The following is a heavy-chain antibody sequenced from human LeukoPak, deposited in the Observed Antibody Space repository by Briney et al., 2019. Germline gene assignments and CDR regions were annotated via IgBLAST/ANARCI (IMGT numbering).Heavy chain of an antibody. D-gene: IGHD3-10*01. CDR2: MNPNSGNT. Sequence: ASVKVSCKASGYTFTSYDINWVRQATGQGLEWMGWMNPNSGNTGYAQKFQGRVTMTRNTSISTAYMELSSLRSEDTAVYYCARARRLYGSGSYGYRGQGTLVTVSS. CDR3: ARARRLYGSGSYGY. V-gene: IGHV1-8*01. CDR1: GYTFTSYD. J-gene: IGHJ4*02.